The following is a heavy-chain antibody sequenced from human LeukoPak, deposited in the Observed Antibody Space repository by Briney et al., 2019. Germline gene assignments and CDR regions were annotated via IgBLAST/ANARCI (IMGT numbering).Heavy chain of an antibody. Sequence: PSETLSLTCAVYGGSFSNKYWSWIRQSPGKGLEWVGGINHSGGTNYNPSLKSRVAISIDTSKNQFSLHLTSVTAADTAMYYCARGGATPMVFVVWGQGTLVTVSS. CDR1: GGSFSNKY. CDR3: ARGGATPMVFVV. V-gene: IGHV4-34*01. CDR2: INHSGGT. D-gene: IGHD3-22*01. J-gene: IGHJ4*02.